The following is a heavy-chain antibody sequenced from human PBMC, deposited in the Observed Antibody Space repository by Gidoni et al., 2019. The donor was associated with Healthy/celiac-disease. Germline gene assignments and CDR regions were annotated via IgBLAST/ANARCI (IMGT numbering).Heavy chain of an antibody. V-gene: IGHV4-38-2*02. CDR2: IYHRGST. D-gene: IGHD6-19*01. J-gene: IGHJ5*02. CDR3: ARASYSSGWYLGGIGWFDP. CDR1: GYSISSGYY. Sequence: QVQLQESGPGLVKPSETLSLTCTVSGYSISSGYYWGWIRQPPGKGLEWIGSIYHRGSTYYTPSLKSRVTISVDTSKNQFSLKLSSVTAADTAVYYCARASYSSGWYLGGIGWFDPWGQGTLVTVSS.